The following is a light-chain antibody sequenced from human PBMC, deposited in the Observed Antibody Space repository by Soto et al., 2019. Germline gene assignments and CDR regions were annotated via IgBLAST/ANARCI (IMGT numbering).Light chain of an antibody. CDR1: SSDVGSYNL. Sequence: QSALTQPASVSGSPGQSITISCTGTSSDVGSYNLVSWYQQHPGKAPKLVIFEGSKRPSGVSNRFSGSKSDNTASLTISDLQAEDEAEYYCSSYAGNTVIFGGGTKLTVL. V-gene: IGLV2-23*01. CDR3: SSYAGNTVI. J-gene: IGLJ2*01. CDR2: EGS.